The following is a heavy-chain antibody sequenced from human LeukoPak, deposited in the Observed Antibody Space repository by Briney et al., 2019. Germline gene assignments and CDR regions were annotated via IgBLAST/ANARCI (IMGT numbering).Heavy chain of an antibody. Sequence: SQTLSLTCTVSGGSISSGGYYWSWIRQHPGKGLEWIGYIYYSGSTYYNPSLKSRVTISVDTSKNQFSLKLSSVTAADTAVYYRARDYGDYAHDAFDIWGQGTMVTVSS. CDR1: GGSISSGGYY. J-gene: IGHJ3*02. CDR2: IYYSGST. V-gene: IGHV4-31*03. D-gene: IGHD4-17*01. CDR3: ARDYGDYAHDAFDI.